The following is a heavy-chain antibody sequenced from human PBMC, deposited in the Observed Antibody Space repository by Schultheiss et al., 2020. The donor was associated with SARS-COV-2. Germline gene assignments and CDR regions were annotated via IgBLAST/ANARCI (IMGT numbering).Heavy chain of an antibody. CDR2: IIPIFGTA. D-gene: IGHD2-15*01. V-gene: IGHV1-69*06. CDR3: ARGPARYCSGGSCYSRPYYYGMDV. J-gene: IGHJ6*02. CDR1: GGTFSSYA. Sequence: SVKVSCKASGGTFSSYAISWVRQAPGQGLEWMGGIIPIFGTANYAQKFQGRVTITADKSTSTAYMELSSLRSEDTAVYYCARGPARYCSGGSCYSRPYYYGMDVWGQGTTVTVSS.